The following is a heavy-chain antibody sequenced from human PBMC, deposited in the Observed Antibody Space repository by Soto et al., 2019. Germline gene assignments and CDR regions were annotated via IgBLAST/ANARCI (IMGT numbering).Heavy chain of an antibody. CDR3: ARQEGYMSGCQGY. Sequence: QLQLQESGPGLVKPSETLSLTCNVSGGSISSSSYYWGWIRQPPGEGLEWIGSIYYNGRTNYNPSLQSRVTISQDTSKNQFSLKMSSVTAADTAVYYCARQEGYMSGCQGYWGQGTLVTVSS. J-gene: IGHJ4*02. CDR1: GGSISSSSYY. V-gene: IGHV4-39*01. D-gene: IGHD6-19*01. CDR2: IYYNGRT.